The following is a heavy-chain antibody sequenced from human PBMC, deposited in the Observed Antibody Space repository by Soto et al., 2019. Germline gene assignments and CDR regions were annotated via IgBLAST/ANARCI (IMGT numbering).Heavy chain of an antibody. D-gene: IGHD2-15*01. CDR2: ISSSSSYI. CDR3: ARDGDQYEAARNWFDP. V-gene: IGHV3-21*01. CDR1: GFTFSSYS. J-gene: IGHJ5*02. Sequence: PGGSLRLSCAASGFTFSSYSMNWVRQAPGKGLEWVSSISSSSSYIYYADSVKGRFTISRDNAKNSLYLQMNSLRAEDTAVYYCARDGDQYEAARNWFDPWGQGTLVTVSS.